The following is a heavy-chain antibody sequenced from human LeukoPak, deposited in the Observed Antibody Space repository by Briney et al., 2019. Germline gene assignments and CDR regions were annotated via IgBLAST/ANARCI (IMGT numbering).Heavy chain of an antibody. V-gene: IGHV4-59*01. D-gene: IGHD6-13*01. Sequence: SETLSLTCTVSGGSISSYYWSWIRQPPGKGLEWIGYIYYSGSTNYNPSLKSRVTISVDTSKNQFSLKLSSVTAADTAVYYCARVSSSWYGDWFDPWGQGTLVTVSS. J-gene: IGHJ5*02. CDR2: IYYSGST. CDR3: ARVSSSWYGDWFDP. CDR1: GGSISSYY.